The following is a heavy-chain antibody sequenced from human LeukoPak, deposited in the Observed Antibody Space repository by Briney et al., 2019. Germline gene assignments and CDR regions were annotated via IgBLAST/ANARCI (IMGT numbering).Heavy chain of an antibody. CDR1: GFKFTSYA. CDR3: AKPRAMRTGVGRYFDL. CDR2: ISAGAENT. J-gene: IGHJ2*01. Sequence: GGSLRLSCAASGFKFTSYAMSWIRQAPGKGLEYCSAISAGAENTYYADSVKGRFTISRDNSKNTLYLQMNSLRAEDTATYYCAKPRAMRTGVGRYFDLWGRGTLVTVSS. D-gene: IGHD3-10*01. V-gene: IGHV3-23*01.